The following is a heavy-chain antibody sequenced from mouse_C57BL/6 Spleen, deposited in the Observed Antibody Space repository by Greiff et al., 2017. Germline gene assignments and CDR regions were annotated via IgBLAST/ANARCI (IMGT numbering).Heavy chain of an antibody. J-gene: IGHJ1*03. D-gene: IGHD1-1*01. V-gene: IGHV1-64*01. CDR2: IHPNSGST. Sequence: QVHVKQSGAELVKPGASVKLSCKASGYTFTSYWMHWVKQRPGQGLEWIGMIHPNSGSTNYNEKFKSKATLTVDKSSSTAYMQLSSLTSEDSAVYYGAREAGVTTVVAKDWYFDVWGTGTTVTVSS. CDR3: AREAGVTTVVAKDWYFDV. CDR1: GYTFTSYW.